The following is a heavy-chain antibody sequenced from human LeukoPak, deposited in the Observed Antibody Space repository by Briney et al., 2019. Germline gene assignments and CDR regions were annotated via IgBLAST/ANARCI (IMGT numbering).Heavy chain of an antibody. CDR3: ARIAEYYDSSGYYYGWFDP. CDR2: IYHSGST. Sequence: PSETLSLTCTVSGYSISSGYYWGWIRQPPGKGLEWIGSIYHSGSTYYNPSLKSRVTISVDKSKNQFSLKLSSVTAADTAVYYCARIAEYYDSSGYYYGWFDPWGQGTLVTVSS. J-gene: IGHJ5*02. D-gene: IGHD3-22*01. CDR1: GYSISSGYY. V-gene: IGHV4-38-2*02.